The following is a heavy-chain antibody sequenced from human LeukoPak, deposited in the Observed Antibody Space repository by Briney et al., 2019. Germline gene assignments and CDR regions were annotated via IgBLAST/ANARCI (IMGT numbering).Heavy chain of an antibody. D-gene: IGHD1-26*01. CDR3: ARASETYYFDS. Sequence: GGSLTLPYAASVFSFSNYAMSWVRPAPGKGLEWVSTVSGSGGRTSYADSVKGRFTISRDNSKNTLYLQMNSLRAEDTAVYYCARASETYYFDSWGQGTLVTVSS. J-gene: IGHJ4*02. CDR1: VFSFSNYA. CDR2: VSGSGGRT. V-gene: IGHV3-23*01.